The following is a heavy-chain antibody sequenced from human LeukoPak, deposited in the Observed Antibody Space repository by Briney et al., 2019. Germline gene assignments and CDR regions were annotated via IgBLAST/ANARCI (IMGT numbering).Heavy chain of an antibody. CDR2: INHSGST. Sequence: PGGSLRLSCAASGFTLSSYWMSWVRHPSGKGLEWIGEINHSGSTNYNPSLKSRVTISVDTSKNQFSLKLSSVTAADTAVYYCARRSLRYCSSTSCYTGLDYWGQGTLVTVSS. V-gene: IGHV4-34*01. J-gene: IGHJ4*02. D-gene: IGHD2-2*02. CDR3: ARRSLRYCSSTSCYTGLDY. CDR1: GFTLSSYW.